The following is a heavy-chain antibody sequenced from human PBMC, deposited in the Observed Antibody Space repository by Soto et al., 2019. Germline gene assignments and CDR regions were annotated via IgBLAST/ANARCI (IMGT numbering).Heavy chain of an antibody. CDR2: MSFDGFNK. D-gene: IGHD3-10*01. V-gene: IGHV3-30*01. J-gene: IGHJ4*02. Sequence: QVQLVESGGGVVQPGTSLRLSCAASGFTFSSYSMHWVRQAPGKGLEWVAVMSFDGFNKYYADSLKGRFSISRDTSKNRVFLHMNSLAAEDTAVYYCGRNYLGSGTYYNGLDYWGQGTVVTVSS. CDR3: GRNYLGSGTYYNGLDY. CDR1: GFTFSSYS.